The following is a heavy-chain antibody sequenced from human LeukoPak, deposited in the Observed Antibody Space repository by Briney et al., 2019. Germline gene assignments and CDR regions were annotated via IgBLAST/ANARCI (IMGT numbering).Heavy chain of an antibody. Sequence: PGGSLRLSCAASGFTFSSYAMHWVRQAPGKGLEYVSAISSNGGSTYYANSVKGRFTISRDNAKNSLYLQMNSLRAEDTAVYYCARDLMGIAYRGAFYYRGQGTLVTVSS. CDR2: ISSNGGST. CDR3: ARDLMGIAYRGAFYY. V-gene: IGHV3-64*01. J-gene: IGHJ4*02. CDR1: GFTFSSYA. D-gene: IGHD6-13*01.